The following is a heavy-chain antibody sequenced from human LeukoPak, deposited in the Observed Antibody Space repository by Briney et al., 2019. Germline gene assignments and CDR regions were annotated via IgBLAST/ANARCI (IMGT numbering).Heavy chain of an antibody. D-gene: IGHD6-19*01. CDR3: ARGTSGWYWLDP. CDR2: ISVYSGET. Sequence: GASVTVSCKAPGYTFYSYGVTWVRQAPGQGLEWMGWISVYSGETDSAQNVKGRVTMTTDTSTTTAYLELRGLTSDDTAVYYCARGTSGWYWLDPWGQGTLVIVSA. V-gene: IGHV1-18*01. CDR1: GYTFYSYG. J-gene: IGHJ5*02.